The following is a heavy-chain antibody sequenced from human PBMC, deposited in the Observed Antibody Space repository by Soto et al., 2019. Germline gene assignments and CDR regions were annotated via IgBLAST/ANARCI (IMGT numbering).Heavy chain of an antibody. D-gene: IGHD6-6*01. CDR3: ARIEYSSSYPLGFDI. V-gene: IGHV3-30-3*01. Sequence: QVQLVESGGGVVQPGRSLRLSCAASGFTFSSYAMHWVRQAPGKGLEWVAVISYDGSNKYYADSVKGRFTISRDNSKNTLYLQMNSLRAEDTAVYYCARIEYSSSYPLGFDIWGQGTMVTVSS. J-gene: IGHJ3*02. CDR2: ISYDGSNK. CDR1: GFTFSSYA.